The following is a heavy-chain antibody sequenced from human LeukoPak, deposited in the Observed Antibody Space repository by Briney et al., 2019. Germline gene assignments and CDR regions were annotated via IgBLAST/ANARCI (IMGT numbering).Heavy chain of an antibody. CDR2: ILPLVGIP. J-gene: IGHJ4*02. D-gene: IGHD4-17*01. Sequence: GASVKVSCKASGGTFSDYAINWVRQAPGQGPEWMGRILPLVGIPNYAKKFQARVTITADKSTNTAYMELSNLRSEDTAVYYCARGLQGDYGPDRGDNWGQGTLVTVSS. CDR1: GGTFSDYA. V-gene: IGHV1-69*04. CDR3: ARGLQGDYGPDRGDN.